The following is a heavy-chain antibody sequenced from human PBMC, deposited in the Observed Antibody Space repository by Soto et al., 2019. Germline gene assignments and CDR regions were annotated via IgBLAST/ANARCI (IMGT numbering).Heavy chain of an antibody. CDR3: AREGHPRGPFDY. V-gene: IGHV3-33*01. CDR1: LFTISIYG. D-gene: IGHD3-10*01. CDR2: IWYDGSNK. Sequence: RRLSSIESLFTISIYGMHWVRQAPGKGLEWVAVIWYDGSNKYYADSVKGRFTISRDNSKNTLYLQMNSLRAEDTAVYYCAREGHPRGPFDYWGQGT. J-gene: IGHJ4*02.